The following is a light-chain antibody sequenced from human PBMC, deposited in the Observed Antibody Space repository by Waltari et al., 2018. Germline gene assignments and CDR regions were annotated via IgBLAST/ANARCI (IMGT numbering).Light chain of an antibody. CDR1: QSVLYSSNNKNC. V-gene: IGKV4-1*01. J-gene: IGKJ1*01. Sequence: DIVMTQSPDSLAVSLGERATINCKSSQSVLYSSNNKNCLAWYQQKPGQPPKLLIYWASTRESGVPDRFSGSGSGRDFTLTISSLQAEDVAVYYCHQYYSSPWTFGQGTKVEI. CDR3: HQYYSSPWT. CDR2: WAS.